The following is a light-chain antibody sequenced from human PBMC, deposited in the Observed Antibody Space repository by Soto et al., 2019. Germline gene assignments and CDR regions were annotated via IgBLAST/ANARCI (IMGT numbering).Light chain of an antibody. CDR2: AAS. J-gene: IGKJ3*01. Sequence: EVVMRQSPATLSVSPGEGATLSCRASQGIGDTLAWYQHKPGQAPRLLIYAASTRAAAVPDRFTGSGSGTDFALTISRLEPEDFGVYYCQQYGDSPLTSGPGTKVDI. CDR1: QGIGDT. V-gene: IGKV3D-15*02. CDR3: QQYGDSPLT.